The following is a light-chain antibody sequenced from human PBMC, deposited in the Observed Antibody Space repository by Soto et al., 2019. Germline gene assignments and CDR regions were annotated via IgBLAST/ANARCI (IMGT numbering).Light chain of an antibody. V-gene: IGLV2-8*01. J-gene: IGLJ3*02. CDR1: SSDVGGYNY. CDR3: SSYAGSNNLV. CDR2: EVS. Sequence: QSALTQPPSASGSPGQSVTISCTGTSSDVGGYNYVSWYQQHPGKAPKLMIYEVSKRPSGVPDRFSGPKSGNTASLTVSGLQAEDGADYYCSSYAGSNNLVFGGGTQLTVL.